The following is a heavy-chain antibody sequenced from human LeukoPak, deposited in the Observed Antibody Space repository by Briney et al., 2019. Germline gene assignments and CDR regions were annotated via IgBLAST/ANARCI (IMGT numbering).Heavy chain of an antibody. V-gene: IGHV3-7*01. J-gene: IGHJ4*02. CDR3: ARDSQWELLPSDY. D-gene: IGHD1-26*01. Sequence: PGGSLRLSCTASGFVFSNYWMNWVRQAPGKGLEWVASINQDGSETYYVDSVKGRFTMSRDNAKNSLYLQMNSLRAEDTAMYYCARDSQWELLPSDYWGQGTLVTVSS. CDR1: GFVFSNYW. CDR2: INQDGSET.